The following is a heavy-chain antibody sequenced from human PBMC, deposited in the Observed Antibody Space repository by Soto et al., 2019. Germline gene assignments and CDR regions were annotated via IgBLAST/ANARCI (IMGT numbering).Heavy chain of an antibody. V-gene: IGHV4-30-4*01. CDR2: IYYSGNT. D-gene: IGHD3-16*01. CDR1: GGSTSSDNY. J-gene: IGHJ4*02. Sequence: SETLSLTCTVSGGSTSSDNYWSWIRQPPGKGLEWIGHIYYSGNTDYNPSLKSRLAISIDTSKNQFSLKLSSVTAADTAVYFCAREGGESSDGLYYFDYWGQGSLVTVSS. CDR3: AREGGESSDGLYYFDY.